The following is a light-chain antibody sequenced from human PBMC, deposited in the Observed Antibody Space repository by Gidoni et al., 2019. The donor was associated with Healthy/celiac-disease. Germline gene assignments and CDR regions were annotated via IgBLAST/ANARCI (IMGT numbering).Light chain of an antibody. CDR3: MQDLQTPWT. CDR2: LGS. Sequence: DIVMPQSPLSLPVTPGEPASISCRSSQSLLHSNGYNYLDWYLQKPGQSPQLLIYLGSNRASGVPDRFSGSGSGTDFTLKMRRVEAEDVGVYYCMQDLQTPWTCGQGTKVEIK. CDR1: QSLLHSNGYNY. J-gene: IGKJ1*01. V-gene: IGKV2-28*01.